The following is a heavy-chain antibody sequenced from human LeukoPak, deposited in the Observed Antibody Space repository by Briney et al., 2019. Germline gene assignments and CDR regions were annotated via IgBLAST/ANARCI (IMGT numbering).Heavy chain of an antibody. CDR2: ITGTDDAT. V-gene: IGHV3-23*01. J-gene: IGHJ3*02. CDR3: AKSRSVADAFDI. CDR1: GFTFSLHY. Sequence: GGSLRLSCAASGFTFSLHYMGWVRQAPGKGLEWVSAITGTDDATYHADSVKGRFTIARDRSKNTLYLEMNGLRAEDTAVYHCAKSRSVADAFDIWGHGAMVTVSS. D-gene: IGHD6-19*01.